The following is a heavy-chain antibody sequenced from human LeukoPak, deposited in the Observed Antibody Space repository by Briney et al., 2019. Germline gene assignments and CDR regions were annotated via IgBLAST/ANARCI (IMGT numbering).Heavy chain of an antibody. CDR3: AALQRPAAIDY. J-gene: IGHJ4*02. CDR2: IYYSGST. Sequence: SQTLSLTCTVSGTSIRSGDYYWCWIRQPPGKGLDWIGYIYYSGSTYYNPSLKSRLTIAVDTSKNQFSLRLTSVTAADTAVYYCAALQRPAAIDYWGQGTLVTVSS. D-gene: IGHD2-2*01. CDR1: GTSIRSGDYY. V-gene: IGHV4-30-4*01.